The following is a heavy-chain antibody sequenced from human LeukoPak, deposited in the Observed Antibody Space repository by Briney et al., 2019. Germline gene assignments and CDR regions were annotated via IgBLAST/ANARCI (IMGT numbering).Heavy chain of an antibody. D-gene: IGHD6-19*01. CDR2: IYYSGSA. CDR1: GGSITNYY. J-gene: IGHJ3*02. CDR3: ASRRIAVAVGAFDI. V-gene: IGHV4-59*08. Sequence: SETLSLTCTVSGGSITNYYWSWIRQPPGKGLEWIGYIYYSGSASYNPSLKSRVTISVDTSKNQFSLKLSSVTAADTAVYYCASRRIAVAVGAFDIWGQGTMVTVSS.